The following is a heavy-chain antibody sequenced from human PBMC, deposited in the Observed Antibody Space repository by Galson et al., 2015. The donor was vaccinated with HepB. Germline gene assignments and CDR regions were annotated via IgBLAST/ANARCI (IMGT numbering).Heavy chain of an antibody. J-gene: IGHJ4*02. CDR2: ISYDGSNK. D-gene: IGHD2-2*01. CDR3: ARGILGYCSSTSCYPFGY. CDR1: GFTFSSYA. Sequence: SLRLSCAASGFTFSSYAMHWVRQAPGKGLEWVAVISYDGSNKYYADSVKGRFTISRDNSKNTLYLQMNSLRAEDTAVYYCARGILGYCSSTSCYPFGYWGQGTLVTVSS. V-gene: IGHV3-30*04.